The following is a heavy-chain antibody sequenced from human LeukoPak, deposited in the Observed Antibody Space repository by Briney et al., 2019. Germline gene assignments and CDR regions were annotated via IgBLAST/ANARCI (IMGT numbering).Heavy chain of an antibody. D-gene: IGHD3-3*01. Sequence: ASVKVSCKVSGYTLTELSMHWVRQAPGKGLEWMGGFDPEDGETIYAQKFQGRVTMTEDTSTDTAYMELSSLRSEDTAVYYCATQNRYYDQRYFDYWGQGTLVTVSS. CDR1: GYTLTELS. CDR3: ATQNRYYDQRYFDY. CDR2: FDPEDGET. J-gene: IGHJ4*02. V-gene: IGHV1-24*01.